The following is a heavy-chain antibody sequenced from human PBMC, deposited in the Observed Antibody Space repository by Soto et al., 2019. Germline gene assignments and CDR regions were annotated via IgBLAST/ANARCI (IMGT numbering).Heavy chain of an antibody. CDR2: INAGNGNT. J-gene: IGHJ4*02. Sequence: QVQLVQCGAEVKKPGASVKVSCKASRYTFTSCAMHWVRQARGQRLEWMGWINAGNGNTKYSQKFQGRVTITRDTSASTAYMELSSLRSEDTAVYYCARDPGYSYGYNWGQGTLVTVSS. D-gene: IGHD5-18*01. CDR3: ARDPGYSYGYN. CDR1: RYTFTSCA. V-gene: IGHV1-3*01.